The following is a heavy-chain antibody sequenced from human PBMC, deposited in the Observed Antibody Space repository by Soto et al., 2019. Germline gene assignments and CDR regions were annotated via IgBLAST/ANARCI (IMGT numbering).Heavy chain of an antibody. CDR2: MKSKADGGTT. Sequence: GGSLRLSCAVSTITFNNAWMSWVRQAPGKGLEWVGHMKSKADGGTTDYAAPVTGRFTISRDESKNTLYLQMDSLKTEDTAVYYCTTSVRFHGDYDYWGQGTLVTVSS. CDR1: TITFNNAW. D-gene: IGHD4-17*01. CDR3: TTSVRFHGDYDY. V-gene: IGHV3-15*01. J-gene: IGHJ4*02.